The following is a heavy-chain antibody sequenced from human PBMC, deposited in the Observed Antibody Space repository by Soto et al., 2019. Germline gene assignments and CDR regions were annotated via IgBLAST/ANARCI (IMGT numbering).Heavy chain of an antibody. Sequence: QVQLVQSGAEVKKPGASVKVSCKASGYTFTGYYMHWVRQAPGQGLEWMGWINPNSGGTNYAQKFQGWVTMTRDTSISTAYMELSRLRFYDTAVYYCVRVVLGIAAVDGIDVWGQGTTVTVS. CDR2: INPNSGGT. D-gene: IGHD6-13*01. V-gene: IGHV1-2*04. CDR3: VRVVLGIAAVDGIDV. CDR1: GYTFTGYY. J-gene: IGHJ6*02.